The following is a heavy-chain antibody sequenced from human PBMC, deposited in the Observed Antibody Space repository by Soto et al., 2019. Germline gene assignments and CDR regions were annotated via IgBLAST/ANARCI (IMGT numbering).Heavy chain of an antibody. J-gene: IGHJ6*02. V-gene: IGHV1-2*02. CDR2: INPNSGGT. CDR3: ARDIVVVPAAIHYYYGMDV. D-gene: IGHD2-2*02. Sequence: ASVKVSCKASGYTFTGYYMHWVRQAPGQGLEWMGWINPNSGGTNYAQKFQGRVTMTRDTSISTAYMELSRLRSDDTAVHYCARDIVVVPAAIHYYYGMDVWGQGTTVTVSS. CDR1: GYTFTGYY.